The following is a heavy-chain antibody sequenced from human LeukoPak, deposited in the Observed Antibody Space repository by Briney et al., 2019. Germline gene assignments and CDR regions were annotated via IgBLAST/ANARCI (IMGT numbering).Heavy chain of an antibody. D-gene: IGHD6-13*01. CDR3: ARDGVFGYSSSWYGY. V-gene: IGHV1-18*01. J-gene: IGHJ4*02. CDR1: GYTFTIYG. CDR2: ISAYNGNT. Sequence: ASVRVSFKASGYTFTIYGISWVRQAPGQGLEWMGWISAYNGNTNYAQKLQGRVTMTTDTSTSTAYMELRSLRSDDTAVYYCARDGVFGYSSSWYGYWGQGTLVTVSS.